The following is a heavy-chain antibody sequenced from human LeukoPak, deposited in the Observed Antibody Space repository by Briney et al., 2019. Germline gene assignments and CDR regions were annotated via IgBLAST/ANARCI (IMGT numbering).Heavy chain of an antibody. CDR3: ARDQGGSSHRHAFDI. CDR1: GGSVRSDDYY. J-gene: IGHJ3*02. D-gene: IGHD2-15*01. CDR2: IYHTGSI. Sequence: SETLSLTCTVSGGSVRSDDYYWSWIRQPPGMGLEWIGHIYHTGSIVYNSFLESRITISLDMSNNQFSLKLTSVTAADTAVYYCARDQGGSSHRHAFDIRGQGTTVTVSS. V-gene: IGHV4-61*08.